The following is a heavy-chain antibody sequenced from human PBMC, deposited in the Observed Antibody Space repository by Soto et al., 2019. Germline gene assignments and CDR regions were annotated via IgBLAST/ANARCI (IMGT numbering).Heavy chain of an antibody. CDR1: GFTFSCSA. V-gene: IGHV3-73*01. CDR3: TRSTVTTWLDY. D-gene: IGHD4-17*01. Sequence: PGGSLRLSCAASGFTFSCSAMHWVRQASGKGLEWVGRIRSKANSYATAYAASVKGRFTISRDDSKNTAYLQMNSLKTEDTAVYYCTRSTVTTWLDYWGQGTLVTVSS. J-gene: IGHJ4*02. CDR2: IRSKANSYAT.